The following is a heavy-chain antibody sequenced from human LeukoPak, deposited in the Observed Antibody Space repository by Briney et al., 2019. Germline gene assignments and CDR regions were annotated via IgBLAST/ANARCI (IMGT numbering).Heavy chain of an antibody. J-gene: IGHJ5*02. V-gene: IGHV3-21*01. CDR1: GFTISSQV. CDR3: ARGNIVVVVAATDWFDP. CDR2: ISSSSSYI. D-gene: IGHD2-15*01. Sequence: GGSLRLSCAASGFTISSQVMNWVRQAPGKGLEWVSSISSSSSYIYYADSVKGRFTISRDNAKNSLYLQMNSLRAEDTAVYYCARGNIVVVVAATDWFDPWGQGTLVTVSS.